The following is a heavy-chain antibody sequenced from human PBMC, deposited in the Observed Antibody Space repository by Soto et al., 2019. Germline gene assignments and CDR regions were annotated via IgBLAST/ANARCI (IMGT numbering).Heavy chain of an antibody. CDR3: ARGDRGAFDL. V-gene: IGHV3-74*01. Sequence: EVPLVESGGGLVRPGGSLRLSCAASGFTCSYYWMHWVRQAPGKGQVWVSRIHSDGSSTTYADFVKGRFIISRDNARNTVDLQMNSVRVEDTAVYYCARGDRGAFDLWGQGTVVTVSS. CDR2: IHSDGSST. J-gene: IGHJ3*01. CDR1: GFTCSYYW. D-gene: IGHD1-26*01.